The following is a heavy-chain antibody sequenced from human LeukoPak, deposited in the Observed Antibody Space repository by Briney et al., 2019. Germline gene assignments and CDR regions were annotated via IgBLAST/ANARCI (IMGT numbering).Heavy chain of an antibody. D-gene: IGHD1/OR15-1a*01. CDR2: INPSSGGT. J-gene: IGHJ6*02. V-gene: IGHV1-2*02. Sequence: ASVKVSCKASGYTFTGYYIHWVRQAPGRGLERMGWINPSSGGTHSAENFQGRVTVTRDTSITTAYMELSSLRSDDTAVYYCARDREQSYVDVWGQGTTVTVSS. CDR1: GYTFTGYY. CDR3: ARDREQSYVDV.